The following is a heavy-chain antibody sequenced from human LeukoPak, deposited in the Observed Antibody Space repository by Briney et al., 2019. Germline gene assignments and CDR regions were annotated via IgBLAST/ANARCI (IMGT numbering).Heavy chain of an antibody. CDR1: GYSISSGYH. CDR3: ARDSRAGYSSGWYLIDY. V-gene: IGHV4-38-2*02. CDR2: IYHSGST. J-gene: IGHJ4*02. D-gene: IGHD6-19*01. Sequence: PSETLSLTCAVSGYSISSGYHWGWIRQPPGKGLEWIGSIYHSGSTYYNPSLKSRVTISVDTSKNQFSLKLSSVTAADTAVYYCARDSRAGYSSGWYLIDYWGQGTLVTVSS.